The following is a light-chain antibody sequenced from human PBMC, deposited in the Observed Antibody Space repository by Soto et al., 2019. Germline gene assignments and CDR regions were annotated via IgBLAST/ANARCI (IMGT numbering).Light chain of an antibody. Sequence: EIVLTQSPGTLSLSPGERATLSCRASQSVSSSYLAWYQQKPGQAPRLLIYGASSRATGIPDRFSGSGSGTDFTLTISRLEPEDFAVYYCQQYGSSPPGVAFDQGTKVEIK. CDR1: QSVSSSY. J-gene: IGKJ1*01. CDR2: GAS. CDR3: QQYGSSPPGVA. V-gene: IGKV3-20*01.